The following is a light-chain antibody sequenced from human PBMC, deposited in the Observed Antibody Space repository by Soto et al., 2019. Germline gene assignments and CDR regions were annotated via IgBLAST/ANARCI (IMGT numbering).Light chain of an antibody. CDR1: QSISNS. V-gene: IGKV3-15*01. CDR2: GAS. CDR3: QQYDNWPRT. J-gene: IGKJ5*01. Sequence: EIVMTQSPATLSVSPGERATLSCRASQSISNSVAWYQQKPGQAPRLLIYGASTRATGIPARFSGSGFGTEFTLTISSLQSEDFAVYYCQQYDNWPRTFGQGTRLEIK.